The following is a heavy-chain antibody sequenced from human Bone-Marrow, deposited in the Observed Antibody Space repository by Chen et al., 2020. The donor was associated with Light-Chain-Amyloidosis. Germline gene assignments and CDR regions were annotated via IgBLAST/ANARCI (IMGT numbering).Heavy chain of an antibody. CDR2: INPNSGGT. CDR1: GYTFTGYY. Sequence: QVQLVQSGAEVKKPGASVKVSFKASGYTFTGYYMHWVRQAPGQGLEWMGRINPNSGGTNYAQKFQGRVTMTRDTSISTAYMELSRLRSDDTAVYYCARDRGYDILTGYAFDIWGQGTMVTVSS. J-gene: IGHJ3*02. V-gene: IGHV1-2*06. D-gene: IGHD3-9*01. CDR3: ARDRGYDILTGYAFDI.